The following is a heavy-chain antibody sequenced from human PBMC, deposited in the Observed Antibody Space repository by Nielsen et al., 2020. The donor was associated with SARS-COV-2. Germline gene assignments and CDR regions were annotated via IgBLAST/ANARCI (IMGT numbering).Heavy chain of an antibody. CDR1: GCSISSGGYY. CDR2: IYFSGRT. Sequence: TLSLTCTVSGCSISSGGYYWSWIRHHPGKGLEWIGYIYFSGRTCYNPSLKSRVTISVDTSKNQFSLSLRSVTAADTAVYYCARESSGYDHYNYGMDVWGQGTTVTVSS. D-gene: IGHD5-12*01. V-gene: IGHV4-31*03. J-gene: IGHJ6*02. CDR3: ARESSGYDHYNYGMDV.